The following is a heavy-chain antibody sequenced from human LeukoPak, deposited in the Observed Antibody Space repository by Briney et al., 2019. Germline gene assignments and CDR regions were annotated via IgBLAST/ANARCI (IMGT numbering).Heavy chain of an antibody. CDR3: ARLSTYYYGSGSYSGSRQDWFDP. V-gene: IGHV1-69*04. CDR2: IIPILGIA. CDR1: GGTFSSYA. Sequence: SVKVSCKASGGTFSSYAISWVRQAPGQGLEWMGRIIPILGIANYAQKFQGRVTITADKSTSTAYMELSSLRSEDTAVYYCARLSTYYYGSGSYSGSRQDWFDPWGQGTLVTVSS. J-gene: IGHJ5*02. D-gene: IGHD3-10*01.